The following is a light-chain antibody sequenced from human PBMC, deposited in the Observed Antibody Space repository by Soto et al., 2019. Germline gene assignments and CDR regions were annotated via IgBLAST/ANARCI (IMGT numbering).Light chain of an antibody. CDR1: QSVSNNY. J-gene: IGKJ5*01. Sequence: EIALTQSPGTLFLSPGERATLSCRASQSVSNNYLAWYQQKPGQAPRLLIYGASNRATGIPDRFSGSGSGRDFTLTISRLEPEDFAVYYCQQYGSSTPITFGQGTRLEIK. CDR3: QQYGSSTPIT. CDR2: GAS. V-gene: IGKV3-20*01.